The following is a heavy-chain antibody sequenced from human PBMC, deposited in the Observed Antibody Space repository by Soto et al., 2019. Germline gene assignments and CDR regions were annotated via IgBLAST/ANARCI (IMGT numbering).Heavy chain of an antibody. J-gene: IGHJ4*02. D-gene: IGHD7-27*01. CDR1: GYTFTSYY. V-gene: IGHV1-46*01. CDR2: INPSGGST. Sequence: ASVKVSCKASGYTFTSYYMHWVRQAPGQGLEWMGIINPSGGSTSYAQNFQGRVTMTTDTSTSTAYMELRSLRSDDTAVYYCPTEAFYRSPTVDLDYWGQGTLVTGSS. CDR3: PTEAFYRSPTVDLDY.